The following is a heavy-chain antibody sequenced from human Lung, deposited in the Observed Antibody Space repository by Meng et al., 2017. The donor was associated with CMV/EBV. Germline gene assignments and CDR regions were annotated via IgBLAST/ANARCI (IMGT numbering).Heavy chain of an antibody. J-gene: IGHJ4*02. Sequence: SETLSLXCTVSGGSISSSSYYWGWIRQPPGKGLEWIGSIYYSGSTYYNPSLKSRVTISVDTSKNQFSLKLSSVTAADTAVYYCARRGYCSSTSRCPERCFDYXGQGXLVTVSS. CDR2: IYYSGST. CDR1: GGSISSSSYY. CDR3: ARRGYCSSTSRCPERCFDY. D-gene: IGHD2-2*01. V-gene: IGHV4-39*01.